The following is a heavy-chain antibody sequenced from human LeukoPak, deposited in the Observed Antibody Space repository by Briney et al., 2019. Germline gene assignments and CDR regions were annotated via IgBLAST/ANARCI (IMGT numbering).Heavy chain of an antibody. CDR3: AKWRWRRSEFES. CDR2: INQDGFEE. D-gene: IGHD5-24*01. Sequence: PGGSLRLSCAASGFTFTTHSMGWVRQAPGKGLECVANINQDGFEEYCVDSVKGRFTISRDNAKNSLYLQMNSLRAEDTAIHYCAKWRWRRSEFESWGQGTLVTVSS. V-gene: IGHV3-7*01. J-gene: IGHJ4*02. CDR1: GFTFTTHS.